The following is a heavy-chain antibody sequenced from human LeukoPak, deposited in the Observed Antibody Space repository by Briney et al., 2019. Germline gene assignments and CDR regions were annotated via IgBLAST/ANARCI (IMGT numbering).Heavy chain of an antibody. Sequence: SQTLSLTCTVSGGSISSGGYYWSWIRQPPGKGLEWIGYIYHSGSTYYNPSLKSRVTISVDRSKNQFSLKLSSVTVADTAMYYCARERDIVVPDAFDIWGQGTMVTVSS. J-gene: IGHJ3*02. CDR3: ARERDIVVPDAFDI. V-gene: IGHV4-30-2*01. D-gene: IGHD2-2*01. CDR1: GGSISSGGYY. CDR2: IYHSGST.